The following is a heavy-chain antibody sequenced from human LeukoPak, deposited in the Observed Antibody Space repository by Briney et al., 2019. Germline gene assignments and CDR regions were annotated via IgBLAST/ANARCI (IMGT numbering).Heavy chain of an antibody. Sequence: GGSLRLSCAASGLTGSHNYVSWVRQAPGKGLEWVSAIHTSGDTCYADSVKGRFTISRDTSKNTLYLQINSLRVEDTAVYYCIVFGDSNHWGQGTLVTVSS. CDR2: IHTSGDT. V-gene: IGHV3-53*01. CDR1: GLTGSHNY. D-gene: IGHD4-17*01. CDR3: IVFGDSNH. J-gene: IGHJ5*02.